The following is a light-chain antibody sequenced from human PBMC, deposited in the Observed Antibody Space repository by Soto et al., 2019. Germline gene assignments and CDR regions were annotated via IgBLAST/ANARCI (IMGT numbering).Light chain of an antibody. J-gene: IGLJ1*01. CDR3: SSYTSSSTLTYV. CDR1: SSDVGDYNY. CDR2: DVS. Sequence: QSALTQPASVSGSPGQSITISCTGTSSDVGDYNYVSWYQQHPGKAPKLMIYDVSNRPSGVSNRFSGSKSGNTASLTISGLQAEDEADYYCSSYTSSSTLTYVFGTGTKVTVL. V-gene: IGLV2-14*01.